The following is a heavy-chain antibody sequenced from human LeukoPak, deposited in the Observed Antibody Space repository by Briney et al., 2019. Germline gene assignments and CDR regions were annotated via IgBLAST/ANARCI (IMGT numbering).Heavy chain of an antibody. J-gene: IGHJ5*02. CDR2: ISSSGSTI. CDR1: GFTFSDYY. D-gene: IGHD4-17*01. Sequence: GGSLRLSCAASGFTFSDYYMSWILQAPGKGLEWVSYISSSGSTIYYADSVKGRFTISRDNAKNSLYLQMNSLRAEDTAVYYCASGSARWTTYFSWGQGTLVTVSS. CDR3: ASGSARWTTYFS. V-gene: IGHV3-11*04.